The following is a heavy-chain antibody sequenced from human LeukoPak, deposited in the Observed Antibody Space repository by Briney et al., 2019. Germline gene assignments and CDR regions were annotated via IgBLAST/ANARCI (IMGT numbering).Heavy chain of an antibody. V-gene: IGHV1-18*01. Sequence: GASVKVSCKASGYTFTSYGISWVRQAPGQGLEWMGWISAYNGNTNYAQKLQGRVTMTTDTSTSTAYMELRSLRSEDTAVYYCARGEDTAMVAAFDYWGQGTLVTVSS. CDR2: ISAYNGNT. CDR1: GYTFTSYG. CDR3: ARGEDTAMVAAFDY. D-gene: IGHD5-18*01. J-gene: IGHJ4*02.